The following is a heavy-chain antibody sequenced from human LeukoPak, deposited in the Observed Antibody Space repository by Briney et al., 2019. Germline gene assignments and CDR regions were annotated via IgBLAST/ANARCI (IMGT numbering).Heavy chain of an antibody. J-gene: IGHJ6*02. CDR3: ARSYGDLRMDV. Sequence: SETLSLTCTVSGGSISSYYWGWIRQPPGKGLEWIGYIYYSGSTNYNPSLKSRVTKSVDTSKNQFSLKLSSVTAADTAVYYCARSYGDLRMDVWGQGTTVTVSS. CDR2: IYYSGST. D-gene: IGHD4-17*01. CDR1: GGSISSYY. V-gene: IGHV4-59*01.